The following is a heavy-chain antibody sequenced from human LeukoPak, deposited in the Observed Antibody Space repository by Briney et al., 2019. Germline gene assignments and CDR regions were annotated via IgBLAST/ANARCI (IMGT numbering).Heavy chain of an antibody. D-gene: IGHD6-19*01. V-gene: IGHV3-33*01. Sequence: GGSQRLSCAASGFTFSSFGMHWVRQAPGKGLEWLSVIWYDGTNKYYADSVKGRFTISRDNSKNTLYLQMSSLRAEDTAVYYCARGTWYSSGWYVFDYWGQGTLVTVSS. J-gene: IGHJ4*02. CDR2: IWYDGTNK. CDR1: GFTFSSFG. CDR3: ARGTWYSSGWYVFDY.